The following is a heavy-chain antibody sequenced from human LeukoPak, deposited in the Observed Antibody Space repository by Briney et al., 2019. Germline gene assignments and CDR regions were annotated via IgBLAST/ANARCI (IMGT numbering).Heavy chain of an antibody. CDR1: GFTFGSYA. J-gene: IGHJ4*02. D-gene: IGHD5-18*01. CDR2: ISGSGGST. CDR3: AKRGLYVDTAMEDY. V-gene: IGHV3-23*01. Sequence: GGSLRLSCAASGFTFGSYAMSWVRQAPGKGLEWVSAISGSGGSTYYADSVKGRFTISRDNSKNTLYLQMNSLRAEDTAVYYCAKRGLYVDTAMEDYWGQGTLVTVSS.